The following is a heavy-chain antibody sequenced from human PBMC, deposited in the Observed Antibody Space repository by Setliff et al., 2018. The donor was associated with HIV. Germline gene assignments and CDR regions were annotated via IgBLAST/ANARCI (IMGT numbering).Heavy chain of an antibody. CDR1: GYAFTSQF. Sequence: ASVKVSCKASGYAFTSQFMHWVRQAPGQGLEWMGIISPSGDRTTYAQRFRGRVTMTSDTSTGTVYMELSSLRSEDTAVYYCAKDRGGGSYFDYWGQGTLVTVSS. CDR2: ISPSGDRT. CDR3: AKDRGGGSYFDY. V-gene: IGHV1-46*01. D-gene: IGHD1-26*01. J-gene: IGHJ4*02.